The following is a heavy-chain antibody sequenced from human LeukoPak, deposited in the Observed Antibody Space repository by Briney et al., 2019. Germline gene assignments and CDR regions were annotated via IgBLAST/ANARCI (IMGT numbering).Heavy chain of an antibody. CDR1: GGSISSGGYY. J-gene: IGHJ4*02. CDR3: ARGLRVVAAAAYYFDY. Sequence: SETLSLTCTVSGGSISSGGYYWSWIRQHPGKGLEWIGYIYYSGSTYYNPSLKSRVTISVDTSKNQFSLKLSSVTAADTAVYYCARGLRVVAAAAYYFDYWGQGTLVTVSS. D-gene: IGHD6-13*01. CDR2: IYYSGST. V-gene: IGHV4-31*03.